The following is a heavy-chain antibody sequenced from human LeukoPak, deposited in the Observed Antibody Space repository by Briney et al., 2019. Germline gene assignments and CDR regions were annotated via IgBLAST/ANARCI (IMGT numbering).Heavy chain of an antibody. D-gene: IGHD5-24*01. Sequence: SETLSLTCTVSGDSISSSNCYWGWIRQPPGKGLEWIGSIYFSGGTYYNASLKSRVTISVDTSKNQFSLKLSSVTAADTAVYYCASGSKRWLQLSAFDIWGQGTMVTVSS. CDR3: ASGSKRWLQLSAFDI. CDR2: IYFSGGT. CDR1: GDSISSSNCY. V-gene: IGHV4-39*01. J-gene: IGHJ3*02.